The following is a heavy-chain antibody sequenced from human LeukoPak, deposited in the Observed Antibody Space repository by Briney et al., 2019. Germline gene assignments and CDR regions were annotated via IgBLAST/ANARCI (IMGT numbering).Heavy chain of an antibody. D-gene: IGHD6-13*01. CDR2: ISGSGGST. J-gene: IGHJ4*02. CDR3: AKILGVQQQLVGCFDY. V-gene: IGHV3-23*01. CDR1: GFTFSSYA. Sequence: GGSLRLSCAASGFTFSSYAMSWVRQAPGKGLEWVSAISGSGGSTYYADSVKGRFTISRDNSKNTLYLQMNSLRAEDTAVYYCAKILGVQQQLVGCFDYWGQGTLVTVSS.